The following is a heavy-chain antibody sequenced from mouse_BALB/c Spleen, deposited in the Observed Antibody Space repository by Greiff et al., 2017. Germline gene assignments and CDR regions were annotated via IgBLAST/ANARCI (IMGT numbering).Heavy chain of an antibody. CDR3: ARGGIYYGYDFAY. CDR1: GYTFTSYV. CDR2: INPYNDGT. Sequence: VQLQQSGPELVKPGASVKMSYKASGYTFTSYVMHWVKQKPGQGLEWIGYINPYNDGTKYNEKFKGKATLTSDKSSSTAYMELSSLTSEDSAVYYCARGGIYYGYDFAYWGQGTLVTVSA. D-gene: IGHD2-2*01. V-gene: IGHV1-14*01. J-gene: IGHJ3*01.